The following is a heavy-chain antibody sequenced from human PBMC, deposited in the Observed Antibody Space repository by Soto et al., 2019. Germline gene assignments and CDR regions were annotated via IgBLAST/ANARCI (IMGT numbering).Heavy chain of an antibody. D-gene: IGHD1-26*01. Sequence: QVQLQESGPGLVKPSDTLSLTCAVSGYSISSSNWWGWIRQPPGNGLEWIGSIYYSGTTYYNPSLKIRVTMSVYASKNQFSLKLTSVTAVDTAVYYCARREIQGPIDYWGQGTLVTVSS. CDR3: ARREIQGPIDY. J-gene: IGHJ4*02. CDR2: IYYSGTT. V-gene: IGHV4-28*01. CDR1: GYSISSSNW.